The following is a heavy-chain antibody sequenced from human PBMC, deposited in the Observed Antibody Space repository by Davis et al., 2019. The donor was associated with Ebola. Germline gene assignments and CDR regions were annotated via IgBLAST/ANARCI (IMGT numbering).Heavy chain of an antibody. CDR3: AREIVVVVAATGYYYYGMDV. J-gene: IGHJ6*04. D-gene: IGHD2-15*01. V-gene: IGHV1-46*01. CDR2: INPSVGST. CDR1: GYTFTSYY. Sequence: AASVKVSCKASGYTFTSYYMHWVRQAPGQGLEWMGIINPSVGSTSYAQKFQGRVTMTRDTSTSTVYMELSSLRSEDTAVYYCAREIVVVVAATGYYYYGMDVWGKGTTVTVSS.